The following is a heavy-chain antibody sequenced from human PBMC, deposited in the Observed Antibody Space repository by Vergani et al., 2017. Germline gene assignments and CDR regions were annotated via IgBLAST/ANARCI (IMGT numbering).Heavy chain of an antibody. J-gene: IGHJ4*02. D-gene: IGHD3-22*01. Sequence: EVQLVESGGGLVQPGGSLRLSCGVSGFSFSTYWMTWVRQAPGKGLEWVANINQDGSDKYYVDSVKGRFTISRDNAKNTLSLQMNSLTAEDTAIYYCAGPQGTSAYYYGGFDYWGQGILVTVSS. CDR3: AGPQGTSAYYYGGFDY. V-gene: IGHV3-7*03. CDR2: INQDGSDK. CDR1: GFSFSTYW.